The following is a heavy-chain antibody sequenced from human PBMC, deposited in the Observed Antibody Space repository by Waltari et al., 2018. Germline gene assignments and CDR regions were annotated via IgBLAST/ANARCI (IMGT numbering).Heavy chain of an antibody. Sequence: EVQLVESGGGLVKPGGSLRLSWGACGFTFRRSAMNLVRQAPGKGLEWVSCISSSSRYIYYAGSVKGRFTISRDSAKNSLYLQMNSLRAEDTAVYYCARGIIATTRSAFDIWGQGTMVTVS. J-gene: IGHJ3*02. CDR1: GFTFRRSA. CDR3: ARGIIATTRSAFDI. V-gene: IGHV3-21*01. CDR2: ISSSSRYI. D-gene: IGHD1-7*01.